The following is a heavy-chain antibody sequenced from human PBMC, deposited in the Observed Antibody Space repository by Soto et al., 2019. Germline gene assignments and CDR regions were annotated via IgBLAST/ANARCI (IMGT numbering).Heavy chain of an antibody. CDR3: ARGRASESYYLLDY. V-gene: IGHV1-8*01. J-gene: IGHJ4*02. D-gene: IGHD3-10*01. Sequence: ASVKVSCKASGNTFTSYDINWVRQATGHGLEWMGWINPNSGNIGYAQKFQGRVTMTRGTAIRTAYMEVSRLRSDDTAVYYCARGRASESYYLLDYWGQGTLVTVSS. CDR1: GNTFTSYD. CDR2: INPNSGNI.